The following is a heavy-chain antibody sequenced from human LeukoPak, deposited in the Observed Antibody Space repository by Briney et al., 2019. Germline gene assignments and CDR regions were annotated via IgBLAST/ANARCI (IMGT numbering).Heavy chain of an antibody. CDR3: AKGRYVDWLSNDAFDI. Sequence: GGSLRLSCAASGFSGFTFRSYAMSWVRRAPGEGLEWVSSMSGDETNTYYADSVKGRFTISRDNSKNTLFLQMNSLRAEDTAVFYCAKGRYVDWLSNDAFDIWGQGTMVTVSS. CDR1: GFSGFTFRSYA. V-gene: IGHV3-23*01. D-gene: IGHD3-9*01. J-gene: IGHJ3*02. CDR2: MSGDETNT.